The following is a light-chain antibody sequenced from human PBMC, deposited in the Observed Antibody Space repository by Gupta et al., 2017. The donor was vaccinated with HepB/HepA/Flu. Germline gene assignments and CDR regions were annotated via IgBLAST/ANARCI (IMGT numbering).Light chain of an antibody. V-gene: IGKV1-27*01. CDR2: YSS. CDR1: QVIGNY. Sequence: DIQMTQSPSSLSASVGDRVTITCRASQVIGNYLAWFQQKPGKVPKLLIYYSSNLQSWVPSRFSGSASGTDFTLTINNLQPEDVATYYCQKYNSAPFTFGSGTKV. J-gene: IGKJ3*01. CDR3: QKYNSAPFT.